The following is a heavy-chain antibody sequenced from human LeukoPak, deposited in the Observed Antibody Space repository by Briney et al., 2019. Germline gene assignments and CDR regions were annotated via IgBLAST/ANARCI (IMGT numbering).Heavy chain of an antibody. V-gene: IGHV1-69*13. CDR3: ARKAHDYGDYSAFGI. J-gene: IGHJ3*02. D-gene: IGHD4-17*01. CDR2: IIPIFGTA. Sequence: GASVKVSCKASGGTFSSYAISWVRQAPGQGLEWMGGIIPIFGTANYAQKFQGRVTITADESTSTAYMELSSLRSEDTAVYYCARKAHDYGDYSAFGIWGQGTMVTVSS. CDR1: GGTFSSYA.